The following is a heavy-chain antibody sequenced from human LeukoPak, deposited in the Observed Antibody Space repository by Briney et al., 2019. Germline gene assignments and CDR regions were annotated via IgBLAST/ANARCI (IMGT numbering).Heavy chain of an antibody. D-gene: IGHD3-22*01. Sequence: ASVKVSCKASGYTFTGYYMHWVRQAPGQGLEWMGWINPKTGDTKFEQKFQGRVTMTRDMSISTAYMELSRLRSDDTAVYYCARDSIVYYYDSSGYYYNYFDYWGQGALVTVSS. V-gene: IGHV1-2*02. CDR3: ARDSIVYYYDSSGYYYNYFDY. CDR1: GYTFTGYY. J-gene: IGHJ4*02. CDR2: INPKTGDT.